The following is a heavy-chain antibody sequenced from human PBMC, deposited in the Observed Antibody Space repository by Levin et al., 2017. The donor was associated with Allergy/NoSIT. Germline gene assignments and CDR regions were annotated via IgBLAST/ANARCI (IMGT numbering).Heavy chain of an antibody. CDR1: GFSFSSYE. D-gene: IGHD5-24*01. Sequence: PGGSLRLSCAASGFSFSSYEMNWVRQAPGKGLEWVSFISSSGSTVYYADSVQGRFTISRDNAKNSMYLQMNSLRDEDTALYYCAGRERRGDFYYGMDVWGQVTTVTVSS. V-gene: IGHV3-48*03. CDR2: ISSSGSTV. J-gene: IGHJ6*02. CDR3: AGRERRGDFYYGMDV.